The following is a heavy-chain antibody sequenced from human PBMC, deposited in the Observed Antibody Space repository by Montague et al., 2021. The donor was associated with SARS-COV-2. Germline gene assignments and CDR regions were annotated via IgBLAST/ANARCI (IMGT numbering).Heavy chain of an antibody. Sequence: SLRLSCAASGFTFSSYEMNWVRQAPGKGLVWVSYISSSGSTIYYADSVKGRFTISRDNAKNSLYLQMNSLRAEDTAVYYCASIYYYYGMDVWGQGTTVTVSS. J-gene: IGHJ6*02. CDR1: GFTFSSYE. V-gene: IGHV3-48*03. CDR3: ASIYYYYGMDV. CDR2: ISSSGSTI.